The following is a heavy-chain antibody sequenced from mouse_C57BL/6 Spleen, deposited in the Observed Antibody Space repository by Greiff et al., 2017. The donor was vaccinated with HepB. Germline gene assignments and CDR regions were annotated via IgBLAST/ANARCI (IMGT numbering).Heavy chain of an antibody. CDR2: IDPEDGDT. CDR1: GFNIKDYY. CDR3: TTYYGSSYGYFDV. V-gene: IGHV14-1*01. J-gene: IGHJ1*03. D-gene: IGHD1-1*01. Sequence: EVQLQQSGAELVRPGASVKLSCTASGFNIKDYYMHWVKQRPEQGLEWIGRIDPEDGDTEYAPKFQGKATMTADTSSNTAYLQRSSLTSEDTAVYYCTTYYGSSYGYFDVWGTGTTVTVSS.